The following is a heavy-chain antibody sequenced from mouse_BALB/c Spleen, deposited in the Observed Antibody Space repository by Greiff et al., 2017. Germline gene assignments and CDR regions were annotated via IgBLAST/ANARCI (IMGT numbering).Heavy chain of an antibody. CDR3: ARGFYYGSPMDY. CDR2: IDPANGNT. CDR1: GFNIKDTY. Sequence: EVQLQESGAELVKPGASVKLSCTASGFNIKDTYMHWVKQRPEQGLEWIGRIDPANGNTKYDPKFQGKATITADTSSNTAYLQLSSLTSEDTAVYYCARGFYYGSPMDYWGQGTSVTVSS. V-gene: IGHV14-3*02. J-gene: IGHJ4*01. D-gene: IGHD1-1*01.